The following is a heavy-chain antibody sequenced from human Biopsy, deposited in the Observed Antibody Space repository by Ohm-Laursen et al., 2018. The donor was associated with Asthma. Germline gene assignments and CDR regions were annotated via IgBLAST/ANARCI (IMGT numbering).Heavy chain of an antibody. D-gene: IGHD3-22*01. CDR2: VSSDGHNK. CDR3: ARQSGQDNGDSSAFDT. V-gene: IGHV3-30*03. CDR1: GFVFSQCG. J-gene: IGHJ3*02. Sequence: SLRLSCAASGFVFSQCGMHWVRQGPGKGLEWVALVSSDGHNKYYEQSVKGRFTISRDNSRNRLDLQINRLTVEDSAVYFCARQSGQDNGDSSAFDTWGQGTKVAVSS.